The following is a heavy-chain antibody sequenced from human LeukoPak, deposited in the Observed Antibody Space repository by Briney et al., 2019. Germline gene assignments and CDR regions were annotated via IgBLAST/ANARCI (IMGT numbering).Heavy chain of an antibody. V-gene: IGHV4-59*01. D-gene: IGHD1-1*01. J-gene: IGHJ4*02. CDR1: GGSISSYY. Sequence: SETLSLTCTVSGGSISSYYWSWIRQPPGKGLEWIGYIYYSGSTNYNPSLKSRVTISVDTSKNQFSLKLSSVTAADTAVYYCAREGTGTTDYWGQGTLVTVSS. CDR2: IYYSGST. CDR3: AREGTGTTDY.